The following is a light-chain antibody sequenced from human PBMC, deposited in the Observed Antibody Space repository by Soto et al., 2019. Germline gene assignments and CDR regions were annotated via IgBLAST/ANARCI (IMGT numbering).Light chain of an antibody. Sequence: QSALTQRASVSGSPGQSITISCTGTSSDVGSYNLVSWYQQHPGKAPKLMIYEGSKRPSGVSNRFSGSKSGNTASLTISGLQAEDEADYYCCSYAGSSRVFGVGTKLTVL. CDR1: SSDVGSYNL. CDR2: EGS. J-gene: IGLJ3*02. CDR3: CSYAGSSRV. V-gene: IGLV2-23*01.